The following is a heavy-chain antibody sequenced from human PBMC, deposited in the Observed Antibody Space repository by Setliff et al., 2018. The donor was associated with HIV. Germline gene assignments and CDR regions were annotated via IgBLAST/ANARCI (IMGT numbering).Heavy chain of an antibody. Sequence: SETLSLTCTVSGAGIISYSWSWIRQPAGKGLEWIGRVYSSGSTNYNPSLRNRLTMSVDTSKKLFSLKLSSVTAADTAVYYCARGSVIVADALDIWGQGTMVTVS. J-gene: IGHJ3*02. D-gene: IGHD1-26*01. CDR3: ARGSVIVADALDI. CDR1: GAGIISYS. V-gene: IGHV4-4*07. CDR2: VYSSGST.